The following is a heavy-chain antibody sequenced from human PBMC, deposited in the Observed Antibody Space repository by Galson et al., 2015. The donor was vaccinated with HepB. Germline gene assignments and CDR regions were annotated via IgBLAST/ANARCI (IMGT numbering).Heavy chain of an antibody. D-gene: IGHD3-22*01. Sequence: SLRLSCAASGFTFSSYSMNWVRQAPGKGLEWVSPISSSSSYIYYADSVKGRFTISRDNAKNSLYLQMNSLRDEDTAVYYCARDAEGQAKHYYDSSGNHYSMDVWGQGTTVTVSS. V-gene: IGHV3-21*01. CDR1: GFTFSSYS. J-gene: IGHJ6*02. CDR2: ISSSSSYI. CDR3: ARDAEGQAKHYYDSSGNHYSMDV.